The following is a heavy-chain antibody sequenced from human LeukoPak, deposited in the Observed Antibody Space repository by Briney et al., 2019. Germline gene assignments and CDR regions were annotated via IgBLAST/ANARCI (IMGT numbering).Heavy chain of an antibody. D-gene: IGHD1-26*01. V-gene: IGHV3-11*04. Sequence: PGGSLRLSCAASGFTFSDYYMSWIRQAPGKGLEWVSYISSSGSTIYYSDSVKGRFTISRDNSEKRVYLQMNNLRTEDTAVYFCAGEIGRSGGYDYWGQGTLVTVSS. CDR3: AGEIGRSGGYDY. CDR2: ISSSGSTI. J-gene: IGHJ4*02. CDR1: GFTFSDYY.